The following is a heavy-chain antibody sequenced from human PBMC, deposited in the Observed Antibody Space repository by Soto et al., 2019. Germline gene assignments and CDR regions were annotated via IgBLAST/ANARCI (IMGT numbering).Heavy chain of an antibody. CDR3: ATEPRESTSWYYFDY. D-gene: IGHD2-2*01. Sequence: SETLSLTCTVSGASVLNYYWGWIRQPPGKALEWIGYVYTTGSTTYKTSNYNPSLKSRVTMSADTSRNQFSLSLSSVTAADTAVYYCATEPRESTSWYYFDYWGQGTLVTVSS. J-gene: IGHJ4*02. V-gene: IGHV4-59*02. CDR1: GASVLNYY. CDR2: VYTTGSTTYKTS.